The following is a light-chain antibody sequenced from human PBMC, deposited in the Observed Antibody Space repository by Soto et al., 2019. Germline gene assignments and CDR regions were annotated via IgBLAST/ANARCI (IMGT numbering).Light chain of an antibody. CDR3: ATWDDSLNGEV. V-gene: IGLV1-44*01. CDR2: SNN. J-gene: IGLJ3*02. Sequence: QSVLTQPPSASGTPGQRVTISCSGSRSNIGTNTVNWYQQLPTAAPKLLIYSNNQRPSGVPDRFSGSKSGTSASLAISGLQSDDEADYYCATWDDSLNGEVFGGGTQLTVL. CDR1: RSNIGTNT.